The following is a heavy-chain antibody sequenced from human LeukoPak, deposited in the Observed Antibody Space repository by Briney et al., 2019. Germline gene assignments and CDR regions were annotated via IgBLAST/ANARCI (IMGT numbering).Heavy chain of an antibody. CDR2: INHSGST. V-gene: IGHV4-34*01. D-gene: IGHD3-9*01. CDR3: ARVKLRYFDWLSLFDY. J-gene: IGHJ4*02. CDR1: GGSFSGYY. Sequence: SETLSLTCAVYGGSFSGYYWSWIRQPPGKGLEWIGEINHSGSTNYNPSLKSRVTISVDTSKNQFSLKLSSVTAADTAVYYCARVKLRYFDWLSLFDYWGQGTLVTVSS.